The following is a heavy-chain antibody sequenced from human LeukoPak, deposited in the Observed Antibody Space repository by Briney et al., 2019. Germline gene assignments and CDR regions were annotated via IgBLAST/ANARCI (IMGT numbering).Heavy chain of an antibody. Sequence: SGGSLRLSCAASGFAFSSYDMHWVRQATGKVLEGVSAIGTAGDTYYPGSVKGRFTISRENAKNSLYLQMNSLRAGDTAVYYCAGGRPTATVTNSYGFDYWGQGTLVTVSS. CDR1: GFAFSSYD. D-gene: IGHD4-17*01. J-gene: IGHJ4*02. V-gene: IGHV3-13*01. CDR2: IGTAGDT. CDR3: AGGRPTATVTNSYGFDY.